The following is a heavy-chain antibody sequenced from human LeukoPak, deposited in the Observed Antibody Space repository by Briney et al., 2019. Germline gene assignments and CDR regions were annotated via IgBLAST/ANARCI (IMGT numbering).Heavy chain of an antibody. V-gene: IGHV1-2*02. CDR1: GYTFTGYY. J-gene: IGHJ5*02. D-gene: IGHD1-20*01. CDR3: ARDSLYNWNDSGFDP. Sequence: ASVKVSCKASGYTFTGYYMHWVRQAPGQGLEWMGWINPNSGGTNYAQKFQGRVTMTRDTSISTAHMELSRLRSDDTAVYYCARDSLYNWNDSGFDPWGQGTLVTVSS. CDR2: INPNSGGT.